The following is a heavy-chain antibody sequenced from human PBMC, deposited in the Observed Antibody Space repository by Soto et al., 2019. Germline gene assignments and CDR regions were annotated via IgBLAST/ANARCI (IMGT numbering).Heavy chain of an antibody. J-gene: IGHJ3*02. Sequence: ASVKVSCKASGYTFTNYAIHWVRQAPGQRLEWMGWINAGNGNTKYAQKLQGRVTMTTDTSTSTAYMELRSLRSDDTAVYYCARGIAAAGTTAFDAFDIWGQGTMVTVSS. V-gene: IGHV1-3*01. CDR3: ARGIAAAGTTAFDAFDI. D-gene: IGHD6-13*01. CDR1: GYTFTNYA. CDR2: INAGNGNT.